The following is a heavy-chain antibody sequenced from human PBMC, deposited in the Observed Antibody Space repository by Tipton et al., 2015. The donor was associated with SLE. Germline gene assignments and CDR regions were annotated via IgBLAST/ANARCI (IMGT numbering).Heavy chain of an antibody. CDR3: ARHGYPEERWLQFNLEY. CDR2: INPNSGGT. D-gene: IGHD5-24*01. CDR1: GYTFTGYY. V-gene: IGHV1-2*02. J-gene: IGHJ4*02. Sequence: QSGPEVKKPGASVKVSCKASGYTFTGYYMHWVRQAPGQGLEWMGWINPNSGGTNYAQKFQGRVTMTRDTSISTAYMELSRLRSDDTAVYYCARHGYPEERWLQFNLEYWGQGTLVTVSS.